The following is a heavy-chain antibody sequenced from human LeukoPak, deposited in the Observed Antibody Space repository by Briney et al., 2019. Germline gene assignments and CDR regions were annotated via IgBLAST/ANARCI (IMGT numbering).Heavy chain of an antibody. Sequence: GGSLRFSCVMSGFTLSSFTMHWVRQAPGKGLEWVASISSSSSHTYYADSLKGRFIISRDNAKNSLSLQMNSLRAEDTAVYYCAAYSSCDYWGQGTLVTVSS. V-gene: IGHV3-21*04. CDR2: ISSSSSHT. CDR1: GFTLSSFT. CDR3: AAYSSCDY. D-gene: IGHD6-6*01. J-gene: IGHJ4*02.